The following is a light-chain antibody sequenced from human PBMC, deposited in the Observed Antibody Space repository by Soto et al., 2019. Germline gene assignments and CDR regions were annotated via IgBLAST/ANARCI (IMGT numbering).Light chain of an antibody. CDR2: DGI. CDR1: SSDVGSYHL. Sequence: QSALTQPASVSGSTGQSITISCTGTSSDVGSYHLVSWYQQHPGKAPKLMIYDGIKRPSGVSNRLSGSKSGNTASLTSSGLQAEEEAEYYCCAYAASSTDVVFGGGTKLTVL. CDR3: CAYAASSTDVV. J-gene: IGLJ2*01. V-gene: IGLV2-23*01.